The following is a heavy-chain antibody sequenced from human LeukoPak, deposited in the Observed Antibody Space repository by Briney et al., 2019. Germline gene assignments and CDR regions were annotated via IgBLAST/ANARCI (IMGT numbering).Heavy chain of an antibody. Sequence: PGGSLRLSCAVSGFSFSSYEMNWVRQAPGKGLEWVSYISSSGTSVDYANSVKGRFTMSRDNAKNSLYLHMSSLRVEDTAVYYCARDRYGDFGRWIFDYWGLGTLVTVSS. J-gene: IGHJ4*02. CDR2: ISSSGTSV. D-gene: IGHD4-17*01. V-gene: IGHV3-48*03. CDR1: GFSFSSYE. CDR3: ARDRYGDFGRWIFDY.